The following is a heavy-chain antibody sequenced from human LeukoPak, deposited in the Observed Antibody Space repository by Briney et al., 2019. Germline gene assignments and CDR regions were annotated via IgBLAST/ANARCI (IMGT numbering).Heavy chain of an antibody. CDR3: ANGVPGDSSGFYYFDY. CDR2: ISGSGGST. J-gene: IGHJ4*02. CDR1: GFTFSSYA. Sequence: PGGSLRLSCAASGFTFSSYAMSWVRQAPGKGLEWVSAISGSGGSTYYADSVKGRFTISRDNSKNTLYLQMNSLRAEDTAVYYCANGVPGDSSGFYYFDYWGQGTLVTVSS. D-gene: IGHD3-22*01. V-gene: IGHV3-23*01.